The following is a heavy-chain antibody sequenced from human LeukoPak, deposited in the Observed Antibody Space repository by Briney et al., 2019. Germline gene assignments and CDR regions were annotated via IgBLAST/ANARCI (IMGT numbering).Heavy chain of an antibody. CDR2: IMKDGSSN. CDR3: AKDSGTYGSGTFDY. Sequence: GGSLRLSCVASGFTFSGYWMSWARQAPGKGLEWVANIMKDGSSNHYVDSVKGRFTISRDNAKNSLYLQMNSLRAEDTAVYYCAKDSGTYGSGTFDYWGQGTLVTVSS. J-gene: IGHJ4*02. D-gene: IGHD3-10*01. V-gene: IGHV3-7*01. CDR1: GFTFSGYW.